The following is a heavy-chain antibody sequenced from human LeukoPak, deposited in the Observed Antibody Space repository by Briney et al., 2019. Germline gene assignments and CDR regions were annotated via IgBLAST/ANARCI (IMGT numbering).Heavy chain of an antibody. V-gene: IGHV4-59*01. CDR3: ASSKTPWIQLWFFDI. J-gene: IGHJ3*02. Sequence: SETLSLTCTVSGDSINGFYWNSIRQPPGKGLEWIGYIYYSGNTNYNPSLKSRVTMSVDTSTNQFSLKLSSVTAADTAVYYCASSKTPWIQLWFFDIWGQGTMVTVSS. CDR2: IYYSGNT. D-gene: IGHD5-18*01. CDR1: GDSINGFY.